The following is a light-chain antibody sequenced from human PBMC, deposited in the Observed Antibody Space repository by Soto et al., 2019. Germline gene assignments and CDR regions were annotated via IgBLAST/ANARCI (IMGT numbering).Light chain of an antibody. J-gene: IGKJ5*01. CDR1: QSLSSW. CDR3: QQYNSYSIT. Sequence: DIQMTQSPSTLSASVGDRVTITCRASQSLSSWLAWYQQKPGKAPKLLIYDVSSLESGVPSRFSGSGSGTEFTLTISSLQPDDFATYYCQQYNSYSITFGQGTRLEIK. CDR2: DVS. V-gene: IGKV1-5*01.